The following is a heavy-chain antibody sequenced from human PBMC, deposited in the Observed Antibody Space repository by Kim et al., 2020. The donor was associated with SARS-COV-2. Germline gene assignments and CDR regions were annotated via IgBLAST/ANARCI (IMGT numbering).Heavy chain of an antibody. V-gene: IGHV3-7*01. CDR2: INQDGSDM. D-gene: IGHD6-19*01. CDR1: GFTFTNYW. J-gene: IGHJ5*02. CDR3: TKSLVSVGGTNWFDP. Sequence: GGSLRLSCADSGFTFTNYWMNWVRQAPGKGLEWGANINQDGSDMYYVDSVKGRFTISRDNAKNSLYLQMYSLRAEDTAVYYCTKSLVSVGGTNWFDPWGQGTLVTVSS.